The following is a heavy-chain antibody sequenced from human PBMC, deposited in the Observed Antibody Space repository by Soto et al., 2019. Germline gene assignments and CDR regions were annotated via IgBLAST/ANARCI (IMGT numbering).Heavy chain of an antibody. CDR3: ASWVKAAGIGGNYSYGMDV. CDR1: GGTFSNYA. Sequence: QVQLVQSGAEVKKPGSSVKVSCKASGGTFSNYAFSWVRQVPGQGLEWLGGIMPVFNRADYAQKFRGRLTVPADESSCTAHMALSSLRSEDTAVYYCASWVKAAGIGGNYSYGMDVWGQGTTVTVSS. J-gene: IGHJ6*02. D-gene: IGHD6-19*01. CDR2: IMPVFNRA. V-gene: IGHV1-69*12.